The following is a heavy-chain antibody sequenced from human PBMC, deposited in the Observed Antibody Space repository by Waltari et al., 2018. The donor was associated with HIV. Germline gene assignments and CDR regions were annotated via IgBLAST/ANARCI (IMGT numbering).Heavy chain of an antibody. Sequence: QLQLQESGPGLVKPSETLSLTCTVSGGSISSSSYYWGWIRQPPGKGLEWIGSIYYSGSTSDNPALRSRVTISVDTSKNQFSLKLSSVTAADTAVYYCARHSPIAAAGTAWFDPWGQGTLVTVSS. CDR2: IYYSGST. CDR1: GGSISSSSYY. V-gene: IGHV4-39*01. D-gene: IGHD6-13*01. CDR3: ARHSPIAAAGTAWFDP. J-gene: IGHJ5*02.